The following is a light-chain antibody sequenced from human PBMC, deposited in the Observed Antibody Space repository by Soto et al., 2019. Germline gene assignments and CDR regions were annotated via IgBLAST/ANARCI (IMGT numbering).Light chain of an antibody. J-gene: IGLJ2*01. V-gene: IGLV2-14*03. Sequence: QSALTQPASVSGSPGQEMTISCTGAYSDIGGYNYVSWYHQHPGKAPKLMIYDVTNRPSGVSYRVSGPKSGNTASLTISGLQAEDEADYYCSSYTSRSTLGVFGGGTKLTVL. CDR1: YSDIGGYNY. CDR2: DVT. CDR3: SSYTSRSTLGV.